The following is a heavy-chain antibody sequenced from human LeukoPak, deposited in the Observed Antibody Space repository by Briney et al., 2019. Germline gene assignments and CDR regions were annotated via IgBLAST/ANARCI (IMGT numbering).Heavy chain of an antibody. CDR1: GFPFNNCA. CDR3: ARVEQWLGAFDI. V-gene: IGHV3-30*14. D-gene: IGHD6-19*01. Sequence: PGGSLRLSCAASGFPFNNCAMHWVRQAPGKGLEWVAVISYDGNNKYYADSVRGRFPISRDNSKNTLYLQMNSLRTEDTAVYYRARVEQWLGAFDIWGQGTMVTVSS. CDR2: ISYDGNNK. J-gene: IGHJ3*02.